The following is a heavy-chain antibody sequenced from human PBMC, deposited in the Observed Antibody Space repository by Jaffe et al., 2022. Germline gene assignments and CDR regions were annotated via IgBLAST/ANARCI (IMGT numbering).Heavy chain of an antibody. V-gene: IGHV3-21*01. CDR2: ISSSSSYI. CDR3: ARDRPYQPLLYEPDYYYYYYMDV. CDR1: GFTFSSYS. D-gene: IGHD2-2*02. J-gene: IGHJ6*03. Sequence: EVQLVESGGGLVKPGGSLRLSCAASGFTFSSYSMNWVRQAPGKGLEWVSSISSSSSYIYYADSVKGRFTISRDNAKNSLYLQMNSLRAEDTAVYYCARDRPYQPLLYEPDYYYYYYMDVWGKGTTVTVSS.